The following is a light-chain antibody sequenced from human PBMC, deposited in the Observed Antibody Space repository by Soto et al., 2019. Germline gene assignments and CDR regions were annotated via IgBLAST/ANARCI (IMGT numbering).Light chain of an antibody. Sequence: IVLTQSPGTLSLSPGERVALSCRASQSVSSRNLAWYQQKPGQAPRLLIYGALSRGTGIPDRFSGSGSGTDFTLTISRLEPEDFAVYYCQQYGSSGTFGQGTKVDIK. CDR3: QQYGSSGT. J-gene: IGKJ1*01. V-gene: IGKV3-20*01. CDR2: GAL. CDR1: QSVSSRN.